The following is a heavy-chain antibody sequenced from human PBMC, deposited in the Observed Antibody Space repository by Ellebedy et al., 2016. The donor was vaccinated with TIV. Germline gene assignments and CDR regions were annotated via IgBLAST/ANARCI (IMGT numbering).Heavy chain of an antibody. J-gene: IGHJ4*02. D-gene: IGHD6-13*01. CDR1: GGSFSGYY. CDR2: IYQSGST. Sequence: SQTLSLTCAVYGGSFSGYYWTWIRQPPGKGLEWIGDIYQSGSTNYNPSLKSRVTISVDTSKNQFSLEVNSVTAADTAVYYCARCQSSSWLDYWGQGALVTVSS. V-gene: IGHV4-34*01. CDR3: ARCQSSSWLDY.